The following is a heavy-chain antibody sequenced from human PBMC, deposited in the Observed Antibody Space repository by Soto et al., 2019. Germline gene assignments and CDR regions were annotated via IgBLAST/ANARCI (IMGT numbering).Heavy chain of an antibody. J-gene: IGHJ4*02. Sequence: QVQLVQSGAEVKKPGSSVNVSCKDSGGTFSSYAISWMRQAPGHGLEWMGGIIPISGTANYAQKFQGSVTITADKSTSTSYMELSSMRSEDTAVYYCAVYGIEAAGPYFDYWGQGTLVTVSS. CDR1: GGTFSSYA. CDR2: IIPISGTA. D-gene: IGHD6-13*01. CDR3: AVYGIEAAGPYFDY. V-gene: IGHV1-69*06.